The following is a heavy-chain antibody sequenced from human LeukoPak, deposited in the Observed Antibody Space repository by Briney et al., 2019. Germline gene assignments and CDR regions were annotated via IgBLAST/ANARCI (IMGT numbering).Heavy chain of an antibody. J-gene: IGHJ4*02. CDR3: AKARSTVTTTGGGFDY. D-gene: IGHD4-17*01. CDR2: ISYDGSNK. V-gene: IGHV3-30*04. Sequence: GGSLRLSCAASGFTFSSYAMHWVRQAPGKGLEWVAVISYDGSNKYYADSVKGRFTISRDNSKNTLYLQMNSLRAEDTAVYYCAKARSTVTTTGGGFDYWGQGTLVTVSS. CDR1: GFTFSSYA.